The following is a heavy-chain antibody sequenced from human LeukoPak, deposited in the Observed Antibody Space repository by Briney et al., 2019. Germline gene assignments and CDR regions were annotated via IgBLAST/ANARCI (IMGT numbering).Heavy chain of an antibody. D-gene: IGHD2-15*01. Sequence: PSETLSLTCAVYGGSFSGYYWSWIRQPPGKGLEWIGEINHSGSTNYNPSLKSRVTISVDTSKNQFSLKLSSVTAADTAVYYCARDGGDIFCSGGSCYTNWFDPWGQGTLVTVSS. CDR2: INHSGST. CDR3: ARDGGDIFCSGGSCYTNWFDP. J-gene: IGHJ5*02. V-gene: IGHV4-34*01. CDR1: GGSFSGYY.